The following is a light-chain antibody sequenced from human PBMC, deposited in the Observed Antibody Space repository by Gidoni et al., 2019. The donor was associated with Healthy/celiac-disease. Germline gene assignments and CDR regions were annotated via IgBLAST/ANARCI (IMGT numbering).Light chain of an antibody. CDR2: GKN. V-gene: IGLV3-19*01. CDR3: NSRDSSGNHLV. J-gene: IGLJ2*01. CDR1: SLSSYH. Sequence: SSELTQDPAVSVALGQTVRITCHGDSLSSYHASWYQQKPGQAPVLVIYGKNNRPSGIPDRFSGSSSGNTASLTITGAQAEDEADYYCNSRDSSGNHLVFGGGTKLTVL.